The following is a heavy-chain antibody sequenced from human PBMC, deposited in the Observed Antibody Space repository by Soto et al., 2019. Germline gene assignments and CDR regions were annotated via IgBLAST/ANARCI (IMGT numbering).Heavy chain of an antibody. CDR3: ARGDIASVPASEGNWFDP. Sequence: QVQLVQSGAEVKMPGTSVKVSCKASGYNFPTYYMHWVRQAPGQGLEWLGSINPDGGATNSAQKFQGRLRLTSDTPTSTVYMELSSLRHDDTAVYYCARGDIASVPASEGNWFDPWGQGTLVSVSA. CDR2: INPDGGAT. V-gene: IGHV1-46*01. D-gene: IGHD2-2*01. J-gene: IGHJ5*02. CDR1: GYNFPTYY.